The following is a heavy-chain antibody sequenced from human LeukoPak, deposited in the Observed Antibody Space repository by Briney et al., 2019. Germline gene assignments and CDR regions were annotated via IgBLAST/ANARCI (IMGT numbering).Heavy chain of an antibody. D-gene: IGHD6-19*01. Sequence: GGSLRLSCAASGSTFSSYAMSWVRQAPGKGPEWVSAISSSAGTTYYADSVKGRFTISRDNSKNTLYLQMNSLRADYTAAYYCARDGKSSGWYYWGQGTLVTVSS. CDR3: ARDGKSSGWYY. CDR1: GSTFSSYA. V-gene: IGHV3-23*01. J-gene: IGHJ4*02. CDR2: ISSSAGTT.